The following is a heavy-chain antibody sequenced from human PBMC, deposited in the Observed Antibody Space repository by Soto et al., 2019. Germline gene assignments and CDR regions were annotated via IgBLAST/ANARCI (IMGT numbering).Heavy chain of an antibody. CDR1: GGSISVCY. D-gene: IGHD1-26*01. CDR2: IYDNGSP. J-gene: IGHJ4*02. CDR3: ARGVGSSPPRY. Sequence: TSETLSLTCIISGGSISVCYWSWIRQSPGQGLEWIGYIYDNGSPYYNPSLKSRVIISADTSKNQISLKLTSATAADTAVYYCARGVGSSPPRYWGRGTLVTVSS. V-gene: IGHV4-59*01.